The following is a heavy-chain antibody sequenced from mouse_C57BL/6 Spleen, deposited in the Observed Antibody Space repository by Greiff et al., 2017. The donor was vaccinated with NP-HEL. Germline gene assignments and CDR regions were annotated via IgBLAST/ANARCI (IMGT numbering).Heavy chain of an antibody. Sequence: DVQLQESGPGLVKPSQSLSLTCSVTGYSITSGYYWNWIRQFPGNKLEWMGYISYDGSNNYNPSLKNRISITRDTSKNQFFLKLKSVTTEDTATYYCAGRDYDWYYAMDYWGQGTSVTVSS. J-gene: IGHJ4*01. CDR2: ISYDGSN. CDR3: AGRDYDWYYAMDY. V-gene: IGHV3-6*01. CDR1: GYSITSGYY. D-gene: IGHD2-4*01.